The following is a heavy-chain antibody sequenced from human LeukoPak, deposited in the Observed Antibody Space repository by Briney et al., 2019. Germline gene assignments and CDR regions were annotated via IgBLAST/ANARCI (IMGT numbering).Heavy chain of an antibody. CDR2: INPNSGGT. J-gene: IGHJ4*02. D-gene: IGHD2-21*02. CDR3: ATARCGGDCSPSFDY. Sequence: SVKVSCKASGYTFTGYYIHWVRQAPRQGLEWMGWINPNSGGTDYAQNFQGWVTMTRDTSISTAYMELSRLKSDDTAVYYCATARCGGDCSPSFDYWGQGTLVTVSS. V-gene: IGHV1-2*04. CDR1: GYTFTGYY.